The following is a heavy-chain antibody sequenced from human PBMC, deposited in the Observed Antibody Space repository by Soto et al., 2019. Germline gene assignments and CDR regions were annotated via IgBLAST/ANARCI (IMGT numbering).Heavy chain of an antibody. Sequence: GASVKVSCKASGGTFSSYAISWVRQAPGQGLEWMGGIIPIFGTANYAQRFQGRVTITADESTSTAYMELSSLRSEDTAVYYCARSDYCSSTSCYEKHFDYWGQGTLVTVSS. CDR2: IIPIFGTA. D-gene: IGHD2-2*01. CDR1: GGTFSSYA. J-gene: IGHJ4*02. CDR3: ARSDYCSSTSCYEKHFDY. V-gene: IGHV1-69*13.